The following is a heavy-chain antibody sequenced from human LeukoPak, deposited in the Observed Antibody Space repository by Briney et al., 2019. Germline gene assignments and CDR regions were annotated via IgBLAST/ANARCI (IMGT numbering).Heavy chain of an antibody. J-gene: IGHJ4*02. CDR1: GFXVSGTY. D-gene: IGHD6-19*01. Sequence: GGSLRLSCAASGFXVSGTYVSWVRQAAGKGWEWVSTIYDAGSTSYADSVKGRFTISRDNSKNTLFLQMNSLRADDTAVYYCAGATKWLAHDFWGQGTLVTVSS. CDR3: AGATKWLAHDF. CDR2: IYDAGST. V-gene: IGHV3-53*01.